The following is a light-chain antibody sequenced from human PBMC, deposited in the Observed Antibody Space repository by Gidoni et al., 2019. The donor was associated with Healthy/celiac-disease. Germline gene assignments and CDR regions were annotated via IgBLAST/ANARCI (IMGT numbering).Light chain of an antibody. CDR2: GAS. J-gene: IGKJ4*01. CDR1: QSVSSN. CDR3: QQYNNWHPLT. V-gene: IGKV3-15*01. Sequence: IVITQSPATPSVSPGERATLPCRASQSVSSNLAWYQQKPGQTPRLLIYGASTRATGIPARFSSSGSGTEFTITISSLQSEDYAVYYCQQYNNWHPLTFGGGTKVEIK.